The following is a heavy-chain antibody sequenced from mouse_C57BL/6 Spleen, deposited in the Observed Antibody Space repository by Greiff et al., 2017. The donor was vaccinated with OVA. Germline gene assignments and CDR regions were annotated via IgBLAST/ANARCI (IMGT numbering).Heavy chain of an antibody. CDR1: GYAFSSYW. CDR2: IYPGDGDT. Sequence: VQLQESGAELVKPGASVKISCKASGYAFSSYWMNWVKQRPGKGLEWIGQIYPGDGDTNYNGKFKGKATLTADKSSSTAYMQLSSLTSEDSAVYFCARSGHGYYYLDYWGQGTTLTVSS. V-gene: IGHV1-80*01. CDR3: ARSGHGYYYLDY. J-gene: IGHJ2*01. D-gene: IGHD2-3*01.